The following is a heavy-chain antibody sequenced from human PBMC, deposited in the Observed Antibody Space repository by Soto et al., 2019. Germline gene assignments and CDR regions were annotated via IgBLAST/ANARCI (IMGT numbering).Heavy chain of an antibody. V-gene: IGHV2-5*05. CDR3: AHTLAPYGMDV. J-gene: IGHJ6*02. Sequence: QITLKESGPTLVKPTQTLTLTCTFSGFSLSTSGVGVGWIRQPPGKALEWLALIYWDDYKRYGPSLKSRLTITKDTTKNQVVLTMTNMDPVDTATYYCAHTLAPYGMDVWGQGTTVTVSS. CDR2: IYWDDYK. CDR1: GFSLSTSGVG.